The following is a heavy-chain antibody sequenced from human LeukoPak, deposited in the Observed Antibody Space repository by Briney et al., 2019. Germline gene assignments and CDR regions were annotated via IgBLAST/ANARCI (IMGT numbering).Heavy chain of an antibody. CDR3: ARGPYSYDSLGAFDI. CDR1: GDSISSGYYY. V-gene: IGHV4-61*02. D-gene: IGHD3-22*01. J-gene: IGHJ3*02. CDR2: ISSSGST. Sequence: SHTLSLTCTLSGDSISSGYYYWSWIRQPAGKGLEWIGRISSSGSTNYNPSLKSRVTISVDTSKNQFSLKLSSVTAADTAVYFCARGPYSYDSLGAFDIWGQGTMVTVSS.